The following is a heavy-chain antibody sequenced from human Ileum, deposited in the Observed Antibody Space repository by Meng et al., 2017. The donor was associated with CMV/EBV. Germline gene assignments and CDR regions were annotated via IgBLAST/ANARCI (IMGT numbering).Heavy chain of an antibody. V-gene: IGHV4-34*01. D-gene: IGHD3-10*01. J-gene: IGHJ4*02. CDR2: INYSETI. Sequence: CAVYGGSFTGYLCSWIRQSPGKGLEWIGEINYSETINYNPSLKSRVTMSVDASRNQFSLKLSSVTAADTALYYCARRVGSGRYDFDYWSQGTLVTVSS. CDR3: ARRVGSGRYDFDY. CDR1: GGSFTGYL.